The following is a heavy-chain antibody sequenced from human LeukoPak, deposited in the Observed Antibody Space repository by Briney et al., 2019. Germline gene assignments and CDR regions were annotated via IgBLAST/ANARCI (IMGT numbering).Heavy chain of an antibody. CDR1: GFTFSSYA. CDR3: AKAWSRTMVRGVDY. CDR2: ISGSGGST. V-gene: IGHV3-23*01. D-gene: IGHD3-10*01. Sequence: GGSLRLSCAASGFTFSSYAMSWVRQAPGKGLEWVSAISGSGGSTYYADSVKGRFTISRDNSKNTLYLQMNSLRAEDTAVYYCAKAWSRTMVRGVDYWGQGTLVTVSS. J-gene: IGHJ4*02.